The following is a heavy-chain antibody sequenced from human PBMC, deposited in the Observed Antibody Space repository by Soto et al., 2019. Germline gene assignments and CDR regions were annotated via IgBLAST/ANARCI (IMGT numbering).Heavy chain of an antibody. CDR2: INTNTGDT. CDR3: ARWVGACNWFDP. D-gene: IGHD1-26*01. J-gene: IGHJ5*02. V-gene: IGHV1-2*04. Sequence: ASVKVSCKASGYTFTGYHVHWVREAPGQGLEWMGWINTNTGDTNYAQKFQGWVTMTRDTSINTAYVQLSRLRSDDTAVYFCARWVGACNWFDPSGQGTLVTVSS. CDR1: GYTFTGYH.